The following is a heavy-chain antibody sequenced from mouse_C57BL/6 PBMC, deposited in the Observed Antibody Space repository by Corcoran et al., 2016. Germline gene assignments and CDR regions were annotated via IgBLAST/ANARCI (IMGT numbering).Heavy chain of an antibody. Sequence: QIQLVQSGPELKKPGETVKTSCKASGYTFTTYGMSWVKQAPGKGLKWMGWINTYSGVPTYADDFKGRFAFSLETSASTAYLQINNLKNEDTATYFCARTTTVVGYFDYWGQGTTLTVSS. J-gene: IGHJ2*01. CDR1: GYTFTTYG. CDR3: ARTTTVVGYFDY. V-gene: IGHV9-3*01. CDR2: INTYSGVP. D-gene: IGHD1-1*01.